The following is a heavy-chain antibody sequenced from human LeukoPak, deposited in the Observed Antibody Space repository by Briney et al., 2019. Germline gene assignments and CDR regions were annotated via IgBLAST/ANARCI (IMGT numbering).Heavy chain of an antibody. J-gene: IGHJ4*02. CDR2: INHSGST. CDR3: ASHDYGDYIPTY. Sequence: SETLSLTCAVYGGSFSGYYWSWIRQPPGKGLEWIGEINHSGSTNYNPSLKSRVTISVDTSKNQFSLKLSSVTAADTAVYYCASHDYGDYIPTYWGQGTLVTVSS. D-gene: IGHD4-17*01. CDR1: GGSFSGYY. V-gene: IGHV4-34*01.